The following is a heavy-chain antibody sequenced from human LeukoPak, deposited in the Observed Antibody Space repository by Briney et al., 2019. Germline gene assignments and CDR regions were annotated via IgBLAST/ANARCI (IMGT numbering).Heavy chain of an antibody. Sequence: SVKVSCKASGGTFSSYAISWVRQAPGQGLERMGRIIPILGIANYAQKFQGRVTITADKSTSTAYMELSSLRSEDTAVYYCARVLGYYYGSGSYYLDYWGQGTLVTVSS. CDR1: GGTFSSYA. J-gene: IGHJ4*02. D-gene: IGHD3-10*01. CDR2: IIPILGIA. V-gene: IGHV1-69*04. CDR3: ARVLGYYYGSGSYYLDY.